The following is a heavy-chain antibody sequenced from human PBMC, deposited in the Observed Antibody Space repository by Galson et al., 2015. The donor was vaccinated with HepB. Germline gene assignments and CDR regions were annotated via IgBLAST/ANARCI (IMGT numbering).Heavy chain of an antibody. CDR3: ARDSEGAFDI. V-gene: IGHV1-3*01. CDR2: INAGSGNT. J-gene: IGHJ3*02. CDR1: GYTFTSSA. Sequence: SVKVSCKASGYTFTSSAMHWVRQAPGQRLEWMGWINAGSGNTKYSQRFQGRVTITRDTSASTAYMELSSLRSEDTALYYCARDSEGAFDIWGQGTMVTVSS.